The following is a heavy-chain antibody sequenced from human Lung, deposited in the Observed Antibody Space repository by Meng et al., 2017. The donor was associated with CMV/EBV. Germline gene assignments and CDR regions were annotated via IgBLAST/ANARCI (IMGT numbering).Heavy chain of an antibody. V-gene: IGHV1-8*01. J-gene: IGHJ3*02. Sequence: FTSYDINWVRQATGQGPEWMGWMNPNSGNTGYAQKFQGRVTMTRDNSISTAYMELSSLRSEDTAVYYCARYCGGSNSCSGLRHGFDIWGQGTMVTVSS. CDR3: ARYCGGSNSCSGLRHGFDI. CDR1: FTSYD. D-gene: IGHD2-21*01. CDR2: MNPNSGNT.